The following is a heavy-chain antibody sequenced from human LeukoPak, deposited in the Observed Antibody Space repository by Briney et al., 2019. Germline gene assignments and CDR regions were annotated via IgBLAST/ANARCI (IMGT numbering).Heavy chain of an antibody. D-gene: IGHD3-16*01. Sequence: KTSETLSLTCTLSGGSLNNYYWSWIRQPPEKGLEWIGYIHYSGSTNYNPSLESRVTISVDTSKNQFSLKLSSVTAADTAVYYCARQEGGFDPWGRGTLVTVSS. CDR3: ARQEGGFDP. CDR2: IHYSGST. J-gene: IGHJ5*02. CDR1: GGSLNNYY. V-gene: IGHV4-59*01.